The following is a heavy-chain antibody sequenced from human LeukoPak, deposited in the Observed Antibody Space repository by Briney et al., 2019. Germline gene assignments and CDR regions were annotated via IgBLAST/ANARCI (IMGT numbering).Heavy chain of an antibody. V-gene: IGHV3-23*01. CDR1: GFTFSSYG. CDR2: ISGSGGST. J-gene: IGHJ3*02. D-gene: IGHD3-10*01. CDR3: AKSLGGLWFGELLSTLMDAFDI. Sequence: GGSLRLSCAASGFTFSSYGMSWVRQAPGKGLEWVSAISGSGGSTYYADSVKGRFTISRDNSKNTLYLQMNSLRAEDTAVYYCAKSLGGLWFGELLSTLMDAFDIWGQGTMVTVSS.